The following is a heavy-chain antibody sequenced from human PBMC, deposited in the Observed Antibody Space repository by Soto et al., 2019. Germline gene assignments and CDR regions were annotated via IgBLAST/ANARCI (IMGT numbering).Heavy chain of an antibody. J-gene: IGHJ3*02. CDR1: GFTFSSYG. Sequence: GGSLRLSCAASGFTFSSYGMHWVRQAPDKGLEWVAVIWYDGSNKYYADSVKGRFTISRDNSKNTLYLQMNSLRAEDTAVYYCARELPLRPPSSASSWAFDIWGQGTMVTVSS. CDR2: IWYDGSNK. D-gene: IGHD6-6*01. V-gene: IGHV3-33*08. CDR3: ARELPLRPPSSASSWAFDI.